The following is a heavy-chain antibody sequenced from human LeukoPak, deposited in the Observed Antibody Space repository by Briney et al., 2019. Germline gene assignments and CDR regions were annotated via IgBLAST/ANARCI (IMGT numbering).Heavy chain of an antibody. CDR3: AREGIAASRYLQH. V-gene: IGHV4-4*07. D-gene: IGHD6-13*01. CDR2: IYTSGST. CDR1: GGSISSYY. J-gene: IGHJ1*01. Sequence: PSETLSLTCTVSGGSISSYYWSWIRQPAGKGLEWIGRIYTSGSTNYNPSLKSRVTISVDKSKNQFSLKLSSVTAADTAVYYCAREGIAASRYLQHWGQGTLVTVSS.